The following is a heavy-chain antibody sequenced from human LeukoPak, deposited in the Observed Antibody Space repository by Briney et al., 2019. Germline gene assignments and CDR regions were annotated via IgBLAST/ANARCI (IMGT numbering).Heavy chain of an antibody. CDR2: IKQDGNEK. V-gene: IGHV3-7*01. Sequence: ETLSLTCAVSGGSITSYYWSWIRQPPGKGLEWVANIKQDGNEKYYVDSVKGRFTISRDNAKNTLYLQMSGLRVDDTAVYYCARDKAVGPTTLDYWGQGTLVTVSS. CDR1: GGSITSYY. D-gene: IGHD1-26*01. J-gene: IGHJ4*02. CDR3: ARDKAVGPTTLDY.